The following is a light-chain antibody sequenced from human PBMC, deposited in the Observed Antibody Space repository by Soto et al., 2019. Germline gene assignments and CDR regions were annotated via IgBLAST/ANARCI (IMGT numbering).Light chain of an antibody. Sequence: DIVMTQSPDSLAVSLGERATINCKSSQSVLYNSNNKQYLAWYQQKPGQPPKLLIYWASTREYGVPDRFSGSGSVTDYTLTISSLQAEDVAVYYCQQYYSVPITFGQGTRLDIK. CDR2: WAS. V-gene: IGKV4-1*01. J-gene: IGKJ5*01. CDR3: QQYYSVPIT. CDR1: QSVLYNSNNKQY.